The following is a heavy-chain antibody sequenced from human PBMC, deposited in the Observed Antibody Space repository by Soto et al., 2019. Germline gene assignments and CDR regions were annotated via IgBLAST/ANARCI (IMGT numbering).Heavy chain of an antibody. CDR1: GFTFSSYA. Sequence: QVQLVESGGGVVQPGRSLRLSCAASGFTFSSYAMHWVRQAPGKGLEWVAVISYDGSNKYYEDSVKGRFTISRDNSKITLYLQMNRLRAEDTAVYYCARDGVLGSLAGGGSCSHWGQGTLVTVSS. V-gene: IGHV3-30-3*01. CDR2: ISYDGSNK. D-gene: IGHD2-15*01. J-gene: IGHJ4*02. CDR3: ARDGVLGSLAGGGSCSH.